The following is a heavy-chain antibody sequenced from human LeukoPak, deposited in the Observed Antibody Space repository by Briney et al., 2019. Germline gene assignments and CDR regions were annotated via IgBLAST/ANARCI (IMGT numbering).Heavy chain of an antibody. V-gene: IGHV3-33*08. Sequence: GGSLRLSCAASGFTFSSYGMHWVRQAPGKGLEWVAGIWYDGSNKYYRESVKGRFTISRDNSKSTLYLQMNSLRGEDTAVFCCARDAGRQTTTWYSDLWGQGTLVTVSS. CDR2: IWYDGSNK. D-gene: IGHD6-13*01. J-gene: IGHJ5*02. CDR3: ARDAGRQTTTWYSDL. CDR1: GFTFSSYG.